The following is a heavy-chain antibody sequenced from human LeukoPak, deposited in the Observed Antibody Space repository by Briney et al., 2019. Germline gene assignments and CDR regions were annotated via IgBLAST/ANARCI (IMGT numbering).Heavy chain of an antibody. J-gene: IGHJ5*02. Sequence: SETLSLTCTVSGGSLSSGDYYWGWVRQPPGKGLGWVGYIYYSGSTYYNPSLKSRVTISVDTSKNQFSLKLSSVPAADTAVYYCARDTYYDFWSGLDPWGQGTLVTVSS. CDR1: GGSLSSGDYY. CDR3: ARDTYYDFWSGLDP. D-gene: IGHD3-3*01. V-gene: IGHV4-30-4*01. CDR2: IYYSGST.